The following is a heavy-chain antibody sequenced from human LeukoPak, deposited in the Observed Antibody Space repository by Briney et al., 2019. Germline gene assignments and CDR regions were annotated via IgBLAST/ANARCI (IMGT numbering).Heavy chain of an antibody. CDR1: GFSFSSYG. CDR3: APGSTGKTSVY. Sequence: PGGSLRLSCGASGFSFSSYGMHWVRQAPGTGLEWVAFVRYDGNNKYYADSVKGRFTISRDNSEDTLYLQMNSPRTEDTAVYYCAPGSTGKTSVYWGQGTLVTVSS. J-gene: IGHJ4*02. D-gene: IGHD1-1*01. V-gene: IGHV3-30*02. CDR2: VRYDGNNK.